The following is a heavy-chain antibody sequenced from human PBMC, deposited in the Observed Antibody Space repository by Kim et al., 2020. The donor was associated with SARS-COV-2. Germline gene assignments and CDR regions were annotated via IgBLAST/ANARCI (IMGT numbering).Heavy chain of an antibody. CDR1: GFTFTNAW. CDR3: STEQGSTSRYYYGM. J-gene: IGHJ6*01. D-gene: IGHD2-2*01. V-gene: IGHV3-15*01. Sequence: GGSLRLSCAASGFTFTNAWMTWVRQAPGKGLEWVGRIKTKAEGGTLDYGAAVKGRFTISRDDSNDTLYLQMNSLETEDTGVYYCSTEQGSTSRYYYGM. CDR2: IKTKAEGGTL.